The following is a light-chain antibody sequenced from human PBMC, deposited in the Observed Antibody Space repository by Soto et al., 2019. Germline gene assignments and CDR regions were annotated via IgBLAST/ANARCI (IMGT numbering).Light chain of an antibody. CDR2: DAS. Sequence: ETVLTQSPATLSLSPGERATLSCRASQSVASYLAWYQQKPGQAPRLLIYDASTRATGIPGRFSGSGSGTDFTLTISSLEPEDFAVYYCQQRTNWPLTFGGGTKLEIK. J-gene: IGKJ4*01. CDR3: QQRTNWPLT. V-gene: IGKV3-11*01. CDR1: QSVASY.